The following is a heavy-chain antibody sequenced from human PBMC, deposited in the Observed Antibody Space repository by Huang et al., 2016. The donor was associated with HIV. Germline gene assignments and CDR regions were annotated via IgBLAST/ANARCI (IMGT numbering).Heavy chain of an antibody. CDR2: INPNTGGS. Sequence: QVQLVQSGAGVKKPGASARVSCQASGYTFTAYNIHWVRQAPGQGLEWMGWINPNTGGSHTPQKFQGRVIMTRDTSINTAHMGVRSLTSDDTAIYYCAREKIDSPMGDGMDVWGQGTTVTVSS. V-gene: IGHV1-2*02. J-gene: IGHJ6*02. CDR1: GYTFTAYN. CDR3: AREKIDSPMGDGMDV. D-gene: IGHD3-10*01.